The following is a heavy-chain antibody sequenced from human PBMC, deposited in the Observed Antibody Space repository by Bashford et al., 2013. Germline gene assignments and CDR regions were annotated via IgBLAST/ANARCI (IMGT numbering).Heavy chain of an antibody. CDR3: AREVVIATYYYYMDV. V-gene: IGHV4-61*10. D-gene: IGHD2-21*01. CDR2: IYYSGST. J-gene: IGHJ6*03. Sequence: SETLSLTCTVSGGSISSGSYYWSWIRQPAGKGLEWIGRIYYSGSTNYNPSLKSRVTISVDTSKNQFSLKLSSVTAADTAVYYCAREVVIATYYYYMDVWGKGTTVTVSS. CDR1: GGSISSGSYY.